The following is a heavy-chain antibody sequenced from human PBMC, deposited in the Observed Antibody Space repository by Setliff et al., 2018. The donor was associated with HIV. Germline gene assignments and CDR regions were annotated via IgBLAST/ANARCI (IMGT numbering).Heavy chain of an antibody. D-gene: IGHD3-3*01. CDR1: GLTVSTNF. CDR2: IDSGGST. CDR3: ASGALSGLLEWLSLDS. Sequence: PWGSLRLSCVASGLTVSTNFMTWVRQAPGKGLQWVSVIDSGGSTYYTDSVKGRFTISRNDSQNTLFLQMNRLRFDDTAVYFCASGALSGLLEWLSLDSWGQGTLVTVSS. J-gene: IGHJ4*02. V-gene: IGHV3-53*01.